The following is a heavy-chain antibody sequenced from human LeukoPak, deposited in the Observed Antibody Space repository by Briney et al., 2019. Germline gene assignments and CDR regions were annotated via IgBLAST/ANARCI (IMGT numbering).Heavy chain of an antibody. Sequence: PSETLSLTCAVYGGSFSGYQWSWIRQPPGKGLEWIGEINYGGSTNYNPSLKSRVTISVDTSKNQFSLKVHSVTAADTAVYYCVRGQYSGSYPRDWGQGTLVTVSS. CDR2: INYGGST. D-gene: IGHD1-26*01. J-gene: IGHJ4*02. CDR1: GGSFSGYQ. CDR3: VRGQYSGSYPRD. V-gene: IGHV4-34*01.